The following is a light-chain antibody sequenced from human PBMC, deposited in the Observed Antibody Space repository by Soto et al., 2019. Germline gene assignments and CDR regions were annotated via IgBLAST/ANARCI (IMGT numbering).Light chain of an antibody. CDR2: DVS. Sequence: HCVLNHSASGSRAPGESSNITSTGTSSDVGGYNYVSWYQHHPGKAPKLIIYDVSNRPSGVSNPFSGSKSGNTASLTISGLQLEVEADYYCSSYTTSNTRRLAVGPGTKVTVL. CDR3: SSYTTSNTRRLA. J-gene: IGLJ1*01. CDR1: SSDVGGYNY. V-gene: IGLV2-14*03.